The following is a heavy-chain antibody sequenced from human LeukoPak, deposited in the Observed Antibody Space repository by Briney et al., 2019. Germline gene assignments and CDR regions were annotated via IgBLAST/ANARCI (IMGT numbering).Heavy chain of an antibody. J-gene: IGHJ3*02. D-gene: IGHD6-19*01. Sequence: PGGSLRLSCAASGFTFSTYWMHWVRQAPGKGLVWVARINGEGRSTSHADSVKGRCTISRDNAKNTMYLQLNSLRAEDTAVYYCAREANSGYSSGDDAFAIWGQGTMVPVSS. V-gene: IGHV3-74*01. CDR3: AREANSGYSSGDDAFAI. CDR1: GFTFSTYW. CDR2: INGEGRST.